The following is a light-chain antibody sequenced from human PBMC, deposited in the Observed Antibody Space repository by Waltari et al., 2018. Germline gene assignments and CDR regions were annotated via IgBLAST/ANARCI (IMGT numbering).Light chain of an antibody. Sequence: EVIMTQSPVTVSVSPGDGVTLSCRASQNVNTNVAWYQQRPGRAPRLLLHAPSIRATGVPARFSGGGSGTDFTLTISSLQSEDFAVYYCQQYNNRPPWTFGPGTRVDI. CDR3: QQYNNRPPWT. CDR1: QNVNTN. CDR2: APS. J-gene: IGKJ1*01. V-gene: IGKV3-15*01.